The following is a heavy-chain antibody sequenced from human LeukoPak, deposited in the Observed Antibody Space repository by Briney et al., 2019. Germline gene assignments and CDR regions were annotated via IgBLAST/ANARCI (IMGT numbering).Heavy chain of an antibody. CDR1: GGSFSGYY. D-gene: IGHD6-13*01. J-gene: IGHJ4*02. CDR2: INHSGST. Sequence: SETLSLTCAVYGGSFSGYYWSWIRQPPGKGPEWIGEINHSGSTNYNPSLKSRVTISVDTSKNQFSLKLSSVTAADTAVYYCARGRQYSSSWAGLGYWGQGTLVTVSS. V-gene: IGHV4-34*01. CDR3: ARGRQYSSSWAGLGY.